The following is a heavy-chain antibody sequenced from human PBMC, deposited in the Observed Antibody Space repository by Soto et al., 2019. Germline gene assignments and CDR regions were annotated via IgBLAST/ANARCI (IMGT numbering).Heavy chain of an antibody. V-gene: IGHV1-69*12. CDR1: GGTFSSYA. J-gene: IGHJ5*02. CDR2: IIPIFGTA. D-gene: IGHD3-22*01. CDR3: ARDRGPSSGYYPYWFDP. Sequence: QFQLVQSGAEVKKHGSSVKVSCKASGGTFSSYAISWVRQAPGHGLAWMGEIIPIFGTANYAQKFQGRVTITADESTSTAYMELSSLRSEDTAVYYCARDRGPSSGYYPYWFDPWGQGTLVTVSS.